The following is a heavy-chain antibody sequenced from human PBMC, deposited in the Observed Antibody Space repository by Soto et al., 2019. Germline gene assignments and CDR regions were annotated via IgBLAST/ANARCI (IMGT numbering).Heavy chain of an antibody. V-gene: IGHV3-30*18. D-gene: IGHD2-21*01. J-gene: IGHJ1*01. CDR1: GFTFANFG. CDR2: LSRDGRGE. CDR3: GKEEIHNSDVDH. Sequence: QVQLVESGGGVVQPGGSLSRSCVGSGFTFANFGIQWIRQAPGKGLVRVAILSRDGRGEAFGVSVKGRFATSKDNSKNSVSLHMTSRTSEETVVYYFGKEEIHNSDVDHWGQGTLVTVS.